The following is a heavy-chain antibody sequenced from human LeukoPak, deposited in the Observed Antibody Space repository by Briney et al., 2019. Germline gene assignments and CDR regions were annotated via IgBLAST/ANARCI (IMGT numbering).Heavy chain of an antibody. CDR2: INHSGST. CDR3: ARGPRGIAARPLDY. CDR1: GGSISSSSYY. D-gene: IGHD6-6*01. Sequence: SETLSLTCAVSGGSISSSSYYWSWIRQPPGKGLEWIGEINHSGSTNYNPSLKSRVTISVDTSKNQFSLKLSSVTAADTAVYYCARGPRGIAARPLDYWGQGTLVTVSS. J-gene: IGHJ4*02. V-gene: IGHV4-39*07.